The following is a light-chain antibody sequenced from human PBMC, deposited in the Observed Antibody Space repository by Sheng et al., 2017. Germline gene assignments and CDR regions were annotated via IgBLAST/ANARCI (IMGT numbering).Light chain of an antibody. CDR1: QSVLYSSNNKNY. J-gene: IGKJ4*01. CDR2: WAS. Sequence: DIGMTQSPEYLAVSLGERATINCKSSQSVLYSSNNKNYLTWYQQKPGQPPKVLIYWASTREAGVPDRFSGSGSGTDFTLTISSLQAEDVAVYYCQQYYSPPFTFGGGTKVEIK. CDR3: QQYYSPPFT. V-gene: IGKV4-1*01.